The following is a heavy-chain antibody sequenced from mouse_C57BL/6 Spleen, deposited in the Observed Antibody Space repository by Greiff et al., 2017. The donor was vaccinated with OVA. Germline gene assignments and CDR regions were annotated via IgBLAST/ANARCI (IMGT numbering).Heavy chain of an antibody. Sequence: EVKLVESGPGLVKPSQSLSLTCSVTGYSITSGYYWNWIRQFPGNKLEWMGYISYDGSNNYNPSLKNRISITRDTSKNQFFLKLNSVTTEDTATYYCARGYDYDGYYFDYWGQGTTLTVSS. V-gene: IGHV3-6*01. J-gene: IGHJ2*01. CDR2: ISYDGSN. CDR3: ARGYDYDGYYFDY. D-gene: IGHD2-4*01. CDR1: GYSITSGYY.